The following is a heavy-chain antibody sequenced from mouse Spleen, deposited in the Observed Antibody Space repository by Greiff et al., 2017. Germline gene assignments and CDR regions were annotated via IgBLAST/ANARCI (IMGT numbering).Heavy chain of an antibody. D-gene: IGHD3-3*01. J-gene: IGHJ4*01. CDR2: IWSGGST. CDR3: ARKGGREGMGY. Sequence: QVQLKQSGPGLVQPSQSLSITCTVSGFSLNSYGVHWVRQSPGQGLEWLGVIWSGGSTDYNAAFISRLSISKDNSKSQVFFQMNRLQADDTAIYYCARKGGREGMGYWGQGTSVTISS. CDR1: GFSLNSYG. V-gene: IGHV2-2*01.